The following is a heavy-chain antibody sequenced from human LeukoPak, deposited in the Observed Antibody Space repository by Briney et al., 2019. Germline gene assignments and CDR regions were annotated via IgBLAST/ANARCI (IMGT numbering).Heavy chain of an antibody. CDR1: GFTFSSYA. D-gene: IGHD2-15*01. V-gene: IGHV3-23*01. Sequence: GGSLRLSCAASGFTFSSYAMSWVRQAPGKGLEWVSLISGNGGSIGYADSVRGRFTISRDNSKNTFYLQMNSLRAEDTALYYCARYWDPRVRTFDIWGQGTVVTVSS. J-gene: IGHJ3*02. CDR3: ARYWDPRVRTFDI. CDR2: ISGNGGSI.